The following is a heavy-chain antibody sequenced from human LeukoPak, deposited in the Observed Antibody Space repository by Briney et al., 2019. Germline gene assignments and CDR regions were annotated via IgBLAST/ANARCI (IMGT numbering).Heavy chain of an antibody. CDR3: ARRRPYYYYGIDV. Sequence: SETLSLTCAVYGGSFSGYYWSWIRQPPGKGLEWIGEINHSGSTNYNPSLKSRVTISVDTSKNQFSLKLSSVTAADTAVYYCARRRPYYYYGIDVWGQGTTVTVSS. V-gene: IGHV4-34*01. CDR2: INHSGST. J-gene: IGHJ6*02. CDR1: GGSFSGYY. D-gene: IGHD6-6*01.